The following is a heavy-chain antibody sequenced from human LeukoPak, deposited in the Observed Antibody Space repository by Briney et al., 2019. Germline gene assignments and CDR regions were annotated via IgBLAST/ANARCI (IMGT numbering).Heavy chain of an antibody. V-gene: IGHV4-39*01. CDR2: IYYSGSS. Sequence: SETLSLTCTVSGGSISSSSYYWGWIRQPPGKGLEWIGSIYYSGSSYYNPSLKSRVTISVDTYKNQFSLKLSSVTAADTAVYYCARHVVAVAGTRWSDPCGQGTLATVSS. J-gene: IGHJ5*02. CDR1: GGSISSSSYY. D-gene: IGHD6-19*01. CDR3: ARHVVAVAGTRWSDP.